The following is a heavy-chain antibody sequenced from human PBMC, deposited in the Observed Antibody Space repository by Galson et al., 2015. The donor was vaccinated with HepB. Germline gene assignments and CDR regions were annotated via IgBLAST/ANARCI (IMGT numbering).Heavy chain of an antibody. J-gene: IGHJ5*02. CDR3: AKGVSSTCCPPWFDP. CDR2: ISWNSGSI. CDR1: GFTFDDYA. V-gene: IGHV3-9*01. Sequence: SLRLSCAASGFTFDDYAMHWVRQAPGKGLEWVSGISWNSGSIGYADSVKGRFTISRDNAKNSLYLQMNSLRAEDTALYYCAKGVSSTCCPPWFDPWGQGTLVTVSS. D-gene: IGHD2-2*01.